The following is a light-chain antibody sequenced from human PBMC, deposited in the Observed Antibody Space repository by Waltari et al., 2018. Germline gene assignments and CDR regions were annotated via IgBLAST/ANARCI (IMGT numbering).Light chain of an antibody. J-gene: IGLJ3*02. V-gene: IGLV2-14*03. CDR2: EVN. Sequence: PGQSITISCTGTSSDVGAYNYVSWYQQHPGKAPRLMIYEVNNRPSGVSNRFSGSKSGNTASLTISGLQAEDEADYYCSSFTRASSWVFGGGTKLTV. CDR1: SSDVGAYNY. CDR3: SSFTRASSWV.